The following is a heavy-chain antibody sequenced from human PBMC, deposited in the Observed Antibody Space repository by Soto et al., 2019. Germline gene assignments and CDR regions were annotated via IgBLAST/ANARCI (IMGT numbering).Heavy chain of an antibody. CDR3: AAVSSGYNWYCLDI. Sequence: GGSLRLSCAASGFTFSSYSMNWVRQAPGKGLEWVSYISSSSSTIYYADAVKGRFTISRDNAKNSLYLQMNSLRDEDTAVYYCAAVSSGYNWYCLDIRGQGTTVTVSS. D-gene: IGHD3-22*01. J-gene: IGHJ3*02. CDR1: GFTFSSYS. V-gene: IGHV3-48*02. CDR2: ISSSSSTI.